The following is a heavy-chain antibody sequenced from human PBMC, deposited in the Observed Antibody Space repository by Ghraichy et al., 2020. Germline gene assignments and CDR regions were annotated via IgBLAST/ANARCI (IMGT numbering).Heavy chain of an antibody. D-gene: IGHD3-22*01. Sequence: GGSLRLSCSASGFTFSTYAMHWVRQAPGKGLEYVSAISNSGVSTYYADSVKGRFTISRDNSKNTLYLQMSSLRADDTAVYYCVKASSDYYYDCWGQGTLVTVSS. CDR3: VKASSDYYYDC. CDR2: ISNSGVST. V-gene: IGHV3-64D*06. CDR1: GFTFSTYA. J-gene: IGHJ4*02.